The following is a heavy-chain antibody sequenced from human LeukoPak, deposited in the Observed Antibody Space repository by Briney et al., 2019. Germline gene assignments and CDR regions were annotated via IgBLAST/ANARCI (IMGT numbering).Heavy chain of an antibody. CDR3: ARVASAQLWYNWFDP. Sequence: PGGSLRLSCAGSGFTFGSYAMHWVRRAPGEGLEWVAFISYDGRNKYHADSVKGRFTISRDNSKNTLYLQMNSLRAEDTAVYYCARVASAQLWYNWFDPWGQGTQVTVSS. J-gene: IGHJ5*02. V-gene: IGHV3-30*04. CDR2: ISYDGRNK. CDR1: GFTFGSYA. D-gene: IGHD5-18*01.